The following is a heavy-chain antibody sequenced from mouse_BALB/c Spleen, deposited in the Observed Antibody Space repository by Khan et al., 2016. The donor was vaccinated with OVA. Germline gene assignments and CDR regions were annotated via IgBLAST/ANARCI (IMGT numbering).Heavy chain of an antibody. CDR2: INPRSGYT. Sequence: QVQLKQSGAELARPGASVKMSCEASGYTFTSNTMHWVKQRPGQGLEWIGYINPRSGYTNYNQKFKDKATLTADKSSSTAYMQMSILTAEDSAVYYCARRTTGYAMDYWGQGTSVIVSS. D-gene: IGHD2-14*01. CDR3: ARRTTGYAMDY. V-gene: IGHV1-4*01. J-gene: IGHJ4*01. CDR1: GYTFTSNT.